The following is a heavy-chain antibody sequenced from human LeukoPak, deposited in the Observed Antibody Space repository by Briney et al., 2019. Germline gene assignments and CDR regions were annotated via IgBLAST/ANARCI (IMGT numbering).Heavy chain of an antibody. D-gene: IGHD2-2*01. J-gene: IGHJ4*02. Sequence: SETLSLTCTVSGGSISSGGYYWSWIRQHPGKGLEWIGYIYYSGSTYYNPSLKSRVTISVDTSKNQFSLKLSSVTAADTAVHYCARGEGYCSSTSCYYFDYWGQGTLVTVSS. CDR3: ARGEGYCSSTSCYYFDY. V-gene: IGHV4-31*03. CDR1: GGSISSGGYY. CDR2: IYYSGST.